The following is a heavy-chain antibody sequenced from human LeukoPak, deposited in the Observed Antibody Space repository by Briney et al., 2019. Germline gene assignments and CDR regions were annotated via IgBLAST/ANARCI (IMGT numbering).Heavy chain of an antibody. D-gene: IGHD5-24*01. CDR3: ARDLGKLTEMGWFDP. J-gene: IGHJ5*02. V-gene: IGHV1-3*03. Sequence: GASVKVSCKASGYTFTSYAMHWVRQAPGQRLEWMGWINAGNGNTKYSQEFQGRVTITRDTSASTAYMELNSLRAEDTAVYYCARDLGKLTEMGWFDPWGQGTLVTVSS. CDR2: INAGNGNT. CDR1: GYTFTSYA.